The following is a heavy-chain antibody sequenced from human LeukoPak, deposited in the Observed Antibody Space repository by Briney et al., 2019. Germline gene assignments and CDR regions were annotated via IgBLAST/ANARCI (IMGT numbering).Heavy chain of an antibody. D-gene: IGHD5-18*01. CDR2: LCYSGNI. Sequence: SETLSLICSISGGSFSSGYYCWGWVRQPPAKGLEWIGTLCYSGNIYYNPSLKSPVTISIDTSKNQFSLKLSSVTAADTAVYYCARRGMGGYSYGYYSLDYWGQGTLVTVSS. V-gene: IGHV4-39*07. J-gene: IGHJ4*02. CDR1: GGSFSSGYYC. CDR3: ARRGMGGYSYGYYSLDY.